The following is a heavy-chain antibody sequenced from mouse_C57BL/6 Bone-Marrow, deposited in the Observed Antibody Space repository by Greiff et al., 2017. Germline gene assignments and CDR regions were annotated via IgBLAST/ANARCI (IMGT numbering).Heavy chain of an antibody. CDR2: INPNNGGT. CDR1: GYTFTDYY. J-gene: IGHJ4*01. Sequence: EVKLQQSGPELVKPGASVKISCKASGYTFTDYYMNWVKQSHGKSLEWIGDINPNNGGTSYNQKFKGKATLTVDKSSSTAYMGLRSRTSEDSAVYYCARWYYGSSYVRSTYAMDYWGQGTSVTVSS. V-gene: IGHV1-26*01. CDR3: ARWYYGSSYVRSTYAMDY. D-gene: IGHD1-1*01.